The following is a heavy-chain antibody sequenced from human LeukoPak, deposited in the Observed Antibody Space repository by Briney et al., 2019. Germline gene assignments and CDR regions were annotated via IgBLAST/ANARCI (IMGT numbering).Heavy chain of an antibody. V-gene: IGHV3-48*04. CDR1: GFTFSSYA. CDR3: ARDAFRGSYPVGDY. CDR2: ISSSSSTI. J-gene: IGHJ4*02. Sequence: GGSLRLSCAASGFTFSSYAMSWVRQAPGKGLEWVSYISSSSSTIYYADSVKGRFTISRDNAKNSLYLQMNSLRAEDTAVYYCARDAFRGSYPVGDYWGQGTLVTVSS. D-gene: IGHD1-26*01.